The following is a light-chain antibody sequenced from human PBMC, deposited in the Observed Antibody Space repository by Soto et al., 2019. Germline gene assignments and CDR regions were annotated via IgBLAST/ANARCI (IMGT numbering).Light chain of an antibody. J-gene: IGKJ2*01. CDR2: DAS. Sequence: DIQMTQSPSTLSASVGDRVTITCRASQSVTNWLAWYQQKPGKAPNLLIYDASRLQSGIPSRFSGSGSGTKFTLTISSLQPDDFATYYCQRYTTYPYTFGQGTRVDIK. CDR1: QSVTNW. V-gene: IGKV1-5*01. CDR3: QRYTTYPYT.